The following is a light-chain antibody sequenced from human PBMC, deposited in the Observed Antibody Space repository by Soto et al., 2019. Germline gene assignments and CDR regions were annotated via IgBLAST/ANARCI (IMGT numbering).Light chain of an antibody. V-gene: IGLV1-51*01. Sequence: QSVLPQPPSVSAAPGQKFTISCSGSSSNIGNNYVSWYQQLPGTAPKLLIYDNNKRPSGIPDRFSGSKSGTSATLGITGLQTGDEADYYCGTWDSTLSALFGTWPKVTVL. CDR3: GTWDSTLSAL. J-gene: IGLJ1*01. CDR1: SSNIGNNY. CDR2: DNN.